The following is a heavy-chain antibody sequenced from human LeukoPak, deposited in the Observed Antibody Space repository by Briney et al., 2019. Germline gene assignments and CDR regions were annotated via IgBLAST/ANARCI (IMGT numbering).Heavy chain of an antibody. J-gene: IGHJ4*02. CDR1: GGSISGYY. Sequence: PSETLSLTCTVSGGSISGYYYNWVRQAPGKGLEWVSVIYSGGSTYYADSVKGRFTISRHNSKNTLYLQMNSLRAEDTAVYYCAKDREYSSGWYNYWGQGTLVTVSS. V-gene: IGHV3-53*01. CDR3: AKDREYSSGWYNY. D-gene: IGHD6-19*01. CDR2: IYSGGST.